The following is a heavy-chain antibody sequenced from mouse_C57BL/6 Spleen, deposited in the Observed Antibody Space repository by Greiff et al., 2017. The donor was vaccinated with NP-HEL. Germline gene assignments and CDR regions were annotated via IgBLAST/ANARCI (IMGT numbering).Heavy chain of an antibody. J-gene: IGHJ3*01. V-gene: IGHV3-6*01. CDR1: GYSITSGHY. D-gene: IGHD2-4*01. CDR3: ARDTIYYDYDGAWFAY. Sequence: EVQRVDSGPGLVKPSQSLSLTCPVTGYSITSGHYWNWIRQFPGNKLEWMGYISYDGSNNSNPSLKNRIPIPRHTSKNQFFLKLNSVTTEDTATYYCARDTIYYDYDGAWFAYWGQGTLVTVSA. CDR2: ISYDGSN.